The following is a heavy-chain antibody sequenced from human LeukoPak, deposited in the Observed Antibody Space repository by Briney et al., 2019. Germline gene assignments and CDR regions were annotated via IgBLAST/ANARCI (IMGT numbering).Heavy chain of an antibody. Sequence: SETLSLTCTVSGGSISSYYWSWIRQPPGKGLEWIGYIYYSGSTNYNPSLKSRVTISVDTSKNQLSLKLSSVTAADTAVYYCARQADSGSYYVYWGQGTLVTVSS. CDR1: GGSISSYY. J-gene: IGHJ4*02. CDR3: ARQADSGSYYVY. CDR2: IYYSGST. V-gene: IGHV4-59*08. D-gene: IGHD1-26*01.